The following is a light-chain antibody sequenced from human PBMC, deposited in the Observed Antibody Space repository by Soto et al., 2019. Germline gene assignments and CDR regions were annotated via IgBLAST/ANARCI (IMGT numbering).Light chain of an antibody. CDR3: CSYAGSYNYV. Sequence: QSALTQPRSVSGSPGQSVTISCTGTSSDVGGYNYVSWYQQHPGKAPKLMIYDVSKRPSGVPDRLSGSKSGNTASLTISGLQAEDEAHYYCCSYAGSYNYVFGSVTKVTVX. J-gene: IGLJ1*01. V-gene: IGLV2-11*01. CDR1: SSDVGGYNY. CDR2: DVS.